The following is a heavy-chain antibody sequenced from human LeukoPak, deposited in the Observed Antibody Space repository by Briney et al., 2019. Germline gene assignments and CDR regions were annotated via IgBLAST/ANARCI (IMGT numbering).Heavy chain of an antibody. Sequence: PGASLRLSCAASGFTFSSYAMSWVRQAPGEGLEWVSAISGSGGSTYYADSVKGRFTISRDNSKNTLYLQMNSLRAEDTAVYYCAKEPYYYDSSGYPSFFDYWRQGPLVSVSS. CDR2: ISGSGGST. V-gene: IGHV3-23*01. J-gene: IGHJ4*02. CDR1: GFTFSSYA. CDR3: AKEPYYYDSSGYPSFFDY. D-gene: IGHD3-22*01.